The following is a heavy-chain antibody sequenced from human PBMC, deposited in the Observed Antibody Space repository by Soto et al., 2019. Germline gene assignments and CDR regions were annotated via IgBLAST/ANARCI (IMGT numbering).Heavy chain of an antibody. Sequence: SGTLSLTCTVSGGSISSYYWSWIRQPPGKGLEWIGYIYYSGSTNYNPSLKSRVTISVDTSKNQFSLKLSSVSAADTAVYYCARHPAAGTRWGQGTLVTVSS. D-gene: IGHD6-13*01. V-gene: IGHV4-59*08. CDR3: ARHPAAGTR. CDR2: IYYSGST. CDR1: GGSISSYY. J-gene: IGHJ4*02.